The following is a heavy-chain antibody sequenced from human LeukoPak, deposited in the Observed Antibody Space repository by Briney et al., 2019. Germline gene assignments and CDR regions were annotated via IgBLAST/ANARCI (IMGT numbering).Heavy chain of an antibody. V-gene: IGHV3-23*01. D-gene: IGHD6-19*01. CDR1: GFTFSDYG. CDR2: ISGSGGST. CDR3: AKGSSSGWYLN. J-gene: IGHJ4*02. Sequence: GGSLRLSCAVSGFTFSDYGMTWVRQAPGKGLEWVSAISGSGGSTYYADSVKGRFTISRDNSKNTLYLQMNSLRAEDTAVYYCAKGSSSGWYLNWGQGTLVTVSS.